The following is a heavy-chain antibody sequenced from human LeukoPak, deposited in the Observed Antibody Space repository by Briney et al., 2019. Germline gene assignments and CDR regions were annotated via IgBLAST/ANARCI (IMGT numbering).Heavy chain of an antibody. CDR3: ARRYCSGGHCYYFDS. J-gene: IGHJ4*02. CDR1: GGSISGSSHY. V-gene: IGHV4-39*01. D-gene: IGHD2-15*01. Sequence: SDTLSLICTVSGGSISGSSHYWGWIRQPPGMGLEWIGIIYYSGSTYYNPSLNSRVTVSLDTSKNQFSLTVTSVTAADTAVYYCARRYCSGGHCYYFDSWGQGTLVTVSS. CDR2: IYYSGST.